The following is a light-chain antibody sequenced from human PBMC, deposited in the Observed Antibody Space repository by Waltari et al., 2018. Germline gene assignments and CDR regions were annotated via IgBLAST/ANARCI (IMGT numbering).Light chain of an antibody. CDR2: GAS. Sequence: EIVLTQSPATLSLSPGERATLSCRASQTINNHLAWYQHKPGQAPRLLIYGASNRATGIPARFSGSGSGTDFTLTISSLEPEDFTVYFCQQRYNWPLTFGAGTKVEIK. J-gene: IGKJ4*01. CDR3: QQRYNWPLT. V-gene: IGKV3-11*01. CDR1: QTINNH.